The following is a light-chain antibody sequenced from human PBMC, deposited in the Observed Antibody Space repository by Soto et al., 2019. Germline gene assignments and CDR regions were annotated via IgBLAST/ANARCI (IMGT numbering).Light chain of an antibody. Sequence: DIVMTQCPDSLAVSLGERATINCKSSQSVLYTSNNKNYLAWYQQTPGQPPKLLIYWASTRDSGVPDRFSGSGSGTDFTLTISSLQAEDVAVYYCQQYYSTPYTFGQGTKLEI. V-gene: IGKV4-1*01. CDR2: WAS. CDR1: QSVLYTSNNKNY. CDR3: QQYYSTPYT. J-gene: IGKJ2*01.